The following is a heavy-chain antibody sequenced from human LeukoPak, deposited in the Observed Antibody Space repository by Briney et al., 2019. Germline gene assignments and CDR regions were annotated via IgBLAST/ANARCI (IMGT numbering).Heavy chain of an antibody. V-gene: IGHV3-30*02. CDR2: IHYEGTNE. J-gene: IGHJ4*02. D-gene: IGHD3-10*01. Sequence: GGSLRLSCAASGFEFSSYGMHWVRQAPGKGLEWGAFIHYEGTNEYYADSVKGRFTISRDNSKNTLYVQMNSLRTEDTALYYCAKDYSGSGSIIDDWGQGTLVTVSS. CDR1: GFEFSSYG. CDR3: AKDYSGSGSIIDD.